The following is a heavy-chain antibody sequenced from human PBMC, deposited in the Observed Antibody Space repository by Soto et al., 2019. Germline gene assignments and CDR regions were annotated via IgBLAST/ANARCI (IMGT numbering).Heavy chain of an antibody. V-gene: IGHV3-74*01. Sequence: EVQLVESGGNLVQRGGSLRLSCAASGFTFSNYFMHWVRQAPGKGLVWVSRINSDGSTTSYADSVKGRFTISRDNAKNTLYLQMNSLRAEDTAVYYCTRGNYYGMDVWGQGTKVTVSS. J-gene: IGHJ6*02. CDR2: INSDGSTT. CDR3: TRGNYYGMDV. CDR1: GFTFSNYF.